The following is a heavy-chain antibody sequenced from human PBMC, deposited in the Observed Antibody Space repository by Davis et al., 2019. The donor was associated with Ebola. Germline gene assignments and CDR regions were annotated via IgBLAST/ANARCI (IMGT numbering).Heavy chain of an antibody. CDR3: ARTAFWSGYPYYFDY. D-gene: IGHD3-3*01. J-gene: IGHJ4*02. Sequence: KISCKGSGYNFPNFWIGWVRQMPGKGLEWMGIIHPGDSDTRYSPSFQGQVTISADKSISTAYLQWSSLKASDTAMYYCARTAFWSGYPYYFDYWGQGTLVTVSS. CDR2: IHPGDSDT. CDR1: GYNFPNFW. V-gene: IGHV5-51*01.